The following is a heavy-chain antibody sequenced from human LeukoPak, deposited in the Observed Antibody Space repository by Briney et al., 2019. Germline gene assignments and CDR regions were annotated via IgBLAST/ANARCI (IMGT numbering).Heavy chain of an antibody. CDR3: ARGIVPTYYYDSSGYYS. V-gene: IGHV1-46*01. CDR2: INPSGGST. D-gene: IGHD3-22*01. CDR1: GYTFTSYY. J-gene: IGHJ4*02. Sequence: ASVKVSCKASGYTFTSYYMHWVRQAPGQGLEWMGIINPSGGSTSYAQKFQGRVTISVDTSKNQFSLKLSSVTAADTAVYYCARGIVPTYYYDSSGYYSWGQGTLVTVSS.